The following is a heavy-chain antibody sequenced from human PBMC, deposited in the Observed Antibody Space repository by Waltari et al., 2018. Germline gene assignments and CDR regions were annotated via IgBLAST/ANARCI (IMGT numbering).Heavy chain of an antibody. Sequence: EVQLLESGGGLVQPGGSLRLSCAASGFTFSSYAMSWVRQAPGKGLEWVSALSGSGGSTYYADSVKGRFTISRDNSKNTLYLQMNSLRAEDTAVYYCAKGYGDYYYYYMDVWGKGTTVTVSS. CDR2: LSGSGGST. CDR1: GFTFSSYA. V-gene: IGHV3-23*01. CDR3: AKGYGDYYYYYMDV. D-gene: IGHD4-17*01. J-gene: IGHJ6*03.